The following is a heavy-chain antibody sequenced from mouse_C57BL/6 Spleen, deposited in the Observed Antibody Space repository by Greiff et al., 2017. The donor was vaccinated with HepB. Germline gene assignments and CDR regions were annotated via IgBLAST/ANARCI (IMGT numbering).Heavy chain of an antibody. V-gene: IGHV1-59*01. Sequence: QVQLQQPGAELVRPGTSVKLSCKASGYTFTSYWMHWVKQRPGQGLEWIGVIDPSDSYTNYNQKFKGKATLTVDTSSSTAYMQLSSLTSEDSAVYYCARAYYDYAYFDYWGQGTTLTVSS. D-gene: IGHD2-4*01. CDR1: GYTFTSYW. CDR3: ARAYYDYAYFDY. CDR2: IDPSDSYT. J-gene: IGHJ2*01.